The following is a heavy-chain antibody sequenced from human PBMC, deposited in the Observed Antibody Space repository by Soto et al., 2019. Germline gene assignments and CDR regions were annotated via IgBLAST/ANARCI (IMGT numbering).Heavy chain of an antibody. D-gene: IGHD2-2*01. CDR2: LSGSGIGK. J-gene: IGHJ4*02. CDR1: GFSVSSYA. Sequence: GGALRLSCAAPGFSVSSYALRWVPPGPGGGLEWVSVLSGSGIGKEYADSVKGRFTISRDNSRNTLYLQMTGLRVEDTAVYYCAKDRYCSATSCQDFGSWGQGTLVTVPQ. V-gene: IGHV3-23*01. CDR3: AKDRYCSATSCQDFGS.